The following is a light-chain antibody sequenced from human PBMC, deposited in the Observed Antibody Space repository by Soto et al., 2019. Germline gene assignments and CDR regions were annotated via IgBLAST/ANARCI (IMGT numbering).Light chain of an antibody. CDR1: QDISNY. CDR2: DAS. Sequence: DIQMTQSPSSLSASVGDRVTITCQASQDISNYLNWYQQKPGKAPKLLIYDASNLETAVPSRFSGSGSGTDFNFTISSPQPEVIATYYCQQYDNPLTFGGGTKVEIK. V-gene: IGKV1-33*01. CDR3: QQYDNPLT. J-gene: IGKJ4*01.